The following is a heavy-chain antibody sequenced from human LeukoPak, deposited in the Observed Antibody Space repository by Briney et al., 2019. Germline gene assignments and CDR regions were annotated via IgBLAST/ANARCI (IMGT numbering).Heavy chain of an antibody. D-gene: IGHD3-3*01. CDR1: GFTFSSYG. Sequence: GGSLRLSCAASGFTFSSYGMHWVRQAPGKGLEWVAVISYDGSNKYYADSVKGRFTISRDNSKNTLYLQVNSLRAEDTAVYYCASSYDFWSGFDYWGQGTLVTVSS. CDR3: ASSYDFWSGFDY. V-gene: IGHV3-30*03. CDR2: ISYDGSNK. J-gene: IGHJ4*02.